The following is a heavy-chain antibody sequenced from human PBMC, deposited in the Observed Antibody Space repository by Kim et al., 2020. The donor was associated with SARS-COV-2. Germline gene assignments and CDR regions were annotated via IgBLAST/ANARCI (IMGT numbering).Heavy chain of an antibody. CDR2: ISSSGSTI. CDR1: GFTFSDYY. J-gene: IGHJ6*02. V-gene: IGHV3-11*04. Sequence: GGSLRLSCAASGFTFSDYYMSWIRQAPGKGLEWVSYISSSGSTIYYADSVKGRFTISRDNAKNSLYLQMNSLRAEDTAVYYCARDRAPRLRYFDWDYYYSAMDVWGQGTTVTVSS. CDR3: ARDRAPRLRYFDWDYYYSAMDV. D-gene: IGHD3-9*01.